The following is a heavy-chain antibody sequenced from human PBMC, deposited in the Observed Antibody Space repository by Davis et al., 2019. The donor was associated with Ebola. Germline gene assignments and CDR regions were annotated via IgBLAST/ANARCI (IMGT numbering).Heavy chain of an antibody. CDR1: GFPFSSYA. CDR3: AKDRWLR. V-gene: IGHV3-23*01. J-gene: IGHJ4*02. Sequence: PGGSLRLSCAASGFPFSSYAMSWVRQAPGKGLEYVSTISGSGSSTYYADSMKGRFTISRDNSKNTLYLQMNSLRAEDTAVYYCAKDRWLRWGQGTLVTVSS. D-gene: IGHD5-12*01. CDR2: ISGSGSST.